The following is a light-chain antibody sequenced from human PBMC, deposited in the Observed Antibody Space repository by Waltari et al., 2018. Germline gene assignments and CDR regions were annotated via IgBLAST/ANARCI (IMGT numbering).Light chain of an antibody. CDR2: QDS. J-gene: IGLJ1*01. CDR1: KLGDKY. V-gene: IGLV3-1*01. CDR3: QAWDSSSYV. Sequence: SYELTQPPSVSVSPGQTASITCSGDKLGDKYACWYQQKPGQSPVLVIDQDSKRPSGIPERFSGSNYGNTATLTISGTQAMDEADYYCQAWDSSSYVFGTGTKVTVL.